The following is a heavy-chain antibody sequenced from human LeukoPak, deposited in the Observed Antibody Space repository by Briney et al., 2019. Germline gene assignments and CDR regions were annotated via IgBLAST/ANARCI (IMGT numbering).Heavy chain of an antibody. CDR1: GYTFAAYF. D-gene: IGHD4-11*01. J-gene: IGHJ5*02. V-gene: IGHV1-2*02. CDR3: ARDSYSDYVGDWFDP. CDR2: INPNSGGI. Sequence: ASLKVSCKASGYTFAAYFIHWVRQSPGQGLEWMGWINPNSGGIKYAQKFQGRVTMTRDMSISTAYMELSRLRSDDTAVYYCARDSYSDYVGDWFDPWGHGTLVTVSS.